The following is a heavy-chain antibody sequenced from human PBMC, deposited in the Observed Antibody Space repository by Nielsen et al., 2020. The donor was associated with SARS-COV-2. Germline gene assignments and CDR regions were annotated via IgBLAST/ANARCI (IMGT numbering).Heavy chain of an antibody. J-gene: IGHJ4*02. V-gene: IGHV3-48*03. CDR2: ISSSGSTI. Sequence: GESLKISCEASGFTFRSDEMNWVRQAPGKGLEWVSYISSSGSTIYYADSVKGRFTISRDNAKNSLYLQMNSLRAEDTAVYYCATLPLRYFDWLLYSEYGYWGQGTLVTVSS. CDR1: GFTFRSDE. CDR3: ATLPLRYFDWLLYSEYGY. D-gene: IGHD3-9*01.